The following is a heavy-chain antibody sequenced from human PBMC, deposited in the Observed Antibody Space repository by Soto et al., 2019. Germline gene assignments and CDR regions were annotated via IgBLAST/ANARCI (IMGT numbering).Heavy chain of an antibody. CDR2: ISYDGSNK. V-gene: IGHV3-30*18. CDR3: AKEGLGWGEWLTTYYYYGMDV. D-gene: IGHD4-4*01. CDR1: GFTFSSYG. Sequence: GGSLRLSCAASGFTFSSYGMHWVRQAPGKGLEWVAVISYDGSNKYYADSVKGRFTISRDNSKNTLYLQMNSLRAEDTAVYYCAKEGLGWGEWLTTYYYYGMDVWGQGTTVNVSS. J-gene: IGHJ6*02.